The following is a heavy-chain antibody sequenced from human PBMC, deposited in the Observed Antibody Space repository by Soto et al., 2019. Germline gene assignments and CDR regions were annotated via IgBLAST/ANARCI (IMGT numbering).Heavy chain of an antibody. CDR1: GYTLTELS. J-gene: IGHJ6*02. CDR2: FDPEDGET. CDR3: ATDSYYDSSGLVSYGMDV. V-gene: IGHV1-24*01. D-gene: IGHD3-22*01. Sequence: DSVKVSCKVSGYTLTELSMHWVRQAPGKGLEWMGGFDPEDGETIYAQKFQGRVTMTEDTSTDTAYMELSSLRSEDTAVYYCATDSYYDSSGLVSYGMDVWGQGTTVTVSS.